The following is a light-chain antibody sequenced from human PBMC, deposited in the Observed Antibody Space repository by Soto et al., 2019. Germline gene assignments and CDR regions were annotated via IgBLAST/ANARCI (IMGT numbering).Light chain of an antibody. J-gene: IGKJ4*01. Sequence: ENVLTQSPGTLSLSPGERATLSCRASQSVCSSYLAWYQQKPGQAPRLLIYGASSRATGIPDRFSGSGSGTDFTLTISRLEPEDFAVYYCQQYGSSPLTFGGGTKVEIK. V-gene: IGKV3-20*01. CDR3: QQYGSSPLT. CDR1: QSVCSSY. CDR2: GAS.